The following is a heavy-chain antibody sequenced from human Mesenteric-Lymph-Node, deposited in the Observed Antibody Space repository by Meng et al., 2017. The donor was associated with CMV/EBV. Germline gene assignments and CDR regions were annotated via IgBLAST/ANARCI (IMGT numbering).Heavy chain of an antibody. CDR1: GGTFSSYA. Sequence: SGGTFSSYAISWVRQAPGQGLEWMGRIIPILGIANYAQKFQGRVTITADKSTSTAYMELSSLRSEDTAVYYCARVSYYYDSSGIDYWGQGTLVTVSS. CDR3: ARVSYYYDSSGIDY. D-gene: IGHD3-22*01. J-gene: IGHJ4*02. V-gene: IGHV1-69*04. CDR2: IIPILGIA.